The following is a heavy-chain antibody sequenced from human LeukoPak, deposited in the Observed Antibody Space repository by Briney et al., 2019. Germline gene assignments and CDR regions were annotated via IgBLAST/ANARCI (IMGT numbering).Heavy chain of an antibody. Sequence: SETLSLTCTVSGDSISSSTYYSGWIRQPPGKGLEWIGAIYYSGSTYYNPSLKSRVTISVDTSKNQFSLKLSSVTAADTAVYFCARGATLRTFDYWGQGTLVTVSS. CDR2: IYYSGST. CDR1: GDSISSSTYY. J-gene: IGHJ4*02. V-gene: IGHV4-39*01. CDR3: ARGATLRTFDY.